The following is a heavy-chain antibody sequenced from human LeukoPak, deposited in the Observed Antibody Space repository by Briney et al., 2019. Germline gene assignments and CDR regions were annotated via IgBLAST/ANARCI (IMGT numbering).Heavy chain of an antibody. CDR2: INHSGST. J-gene: IGHJ4*02. Sequence: SETLSLTCAVYGGSFSGYYWSWIRQPPGKGLEWIGEINHSGSTNYNPSLKSRVTISVDTSKNQFSLKLSSVTAADTAVYYCARGQKRYYYDSSGYPLKSWGQGTLVTVS. CDR3: ARGQKRYYYDSSGYPLKS. V-gene: IGHV4-34*01. CDR1: GGSFSGYY. D-gene: IGHD3-22*01.